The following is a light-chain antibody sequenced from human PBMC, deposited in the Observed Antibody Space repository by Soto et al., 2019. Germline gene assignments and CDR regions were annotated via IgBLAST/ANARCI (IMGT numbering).Light chain of an antibody. CDR2: SDN. CDR3: AAWDDSLNGYV. CDR1: SSNIGGNT. V-gene: IGLV1-44*01. Sequence: QSVLTQPPSASETPGQSVTISCSGSSSNIGGNTVNWYQQLPGTAPNLLIYSDNQLPSRVPDRFSGAKSGTSASLVISGLQSEDEADYYCAAWDDSLNGYVFGTGTKLTVL. J-gene: IGLJ1*01.